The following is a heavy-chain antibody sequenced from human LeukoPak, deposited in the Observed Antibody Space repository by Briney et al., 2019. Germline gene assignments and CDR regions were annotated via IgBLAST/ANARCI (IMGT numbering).Heavy chain of an antibody. Sequence: PSETLSLTCTVSGGSISSSSYYWGWIRQPPGKGLEWIGSIYYSGSTYYNPSLKSRVTISVDTSKNQFSLKLSSVTAADTAVYYCARLEQWERRAFDIWGQGTMVTVSS. J-gene: IGHJ3*02. CDR3: ARLEQWERRAFDI. V-gene: IGHV4-39*07. D-gene: IGHD1-26*01. CDR2: IYYSGST. CDR1: GGSISSSSYY.